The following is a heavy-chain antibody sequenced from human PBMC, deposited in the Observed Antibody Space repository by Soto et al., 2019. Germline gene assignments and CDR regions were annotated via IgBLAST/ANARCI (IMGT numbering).Heavy chain of an antibody. V-gene: IGHV3-30*18. J-gene: IGHJ4*02. CDR1: GFTFSSYG. Sequence: QVQLVESGGGVVQPGRSLRLSCAASGFTFSSYGMHWVRQAPGKGLAWVAIISYDGINKYYANYVKGRFTISRDNSKNTLYLQMNSLRAEDTAVYYCAKSMYNWNDGFFDYWGQGTLVTVSS. D-gene: IGHD1-1*01. CDR3: AKSMYNWNDGFFDY. CDR2: ISYDGINK.